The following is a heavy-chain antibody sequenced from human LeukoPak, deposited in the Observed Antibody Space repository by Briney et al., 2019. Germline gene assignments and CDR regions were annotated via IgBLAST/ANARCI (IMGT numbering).Heavy chain of an antibody. Sequence: GESLKISCKGSGYSFTSYWIGWVRQMPGKGLEWMGIIYPGDSDTRYSPPFQGQVTISADKSISTAYLQWSSLKASDTAMYYCAISYSSSWRASDYWGQGTLVTVSS. J-gene: IGHJ4*02. V-gene: IGHV5-51*01. CDR1: GYSFTSYW. CDR3: AISYSSSWRASDY. D-gene: IGHD6-13*01. CDR2: IYPGDSDT.